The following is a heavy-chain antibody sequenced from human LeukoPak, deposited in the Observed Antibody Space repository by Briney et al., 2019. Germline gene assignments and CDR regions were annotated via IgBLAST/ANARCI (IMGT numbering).Heavy chain of an antibody. CDR3: AKCSTSAYTTGWCNWIDP. V-gene: IGHV3-23*01. CDR2: TVSRGTT. D-gene: IGHD6-19*01. Sequence: GGSLRLSCVASGFTFTSDAMNWVRQAPGKGLEWVSSTVSRGTTQYADPVKGRFTVSRDTSKNTLYLQMNSLRADDTAVYYCAKCSTSAYTTGWCNWIDPWGQETLVTVSS. CDR1: GFTFTSDA. J-gene: IGHJ5*02.